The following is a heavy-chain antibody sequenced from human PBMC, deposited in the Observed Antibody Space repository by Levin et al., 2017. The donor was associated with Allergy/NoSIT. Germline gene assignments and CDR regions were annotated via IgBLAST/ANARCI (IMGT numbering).Heavy chain of an antibody. J-gene: IGHJ4*02. Sequence: GGSLRLSCAASGLIFSSYVMSWVRQAPGKGLEWVSSMSGDNVRTFYANSVKGRFTISRDNSKNTVYLQINSLRDEDTAVSYCSSYRDGDYINIAYWGQGTLVTVSS. CDR3: SSYRDGDYINIAY. CDR1: GLIFSSYV. CDR2: MSGDNVRT. V-gene: IGHV3-23*01. D-gene: IGHD4-17*01.